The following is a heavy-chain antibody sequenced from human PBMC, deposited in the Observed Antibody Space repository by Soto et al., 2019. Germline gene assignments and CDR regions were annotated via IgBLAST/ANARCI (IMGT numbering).Heavy chain of an antibody. Sequence: EVQLVESGGGLVKPGGSLRLSCAASGLTFSSYSMNWVRQAPGKGLEWVSSISSGDSYIYYADSVRGRFTISRDNAENSLYLQMNSLRVEDTAVYYCVASPWGTCFMRDWGQGALVTVSS. J-gene: IGHJ4*02. V-gene: IGHV3-21*01. CDR1: GLTFSSYS. CDR2: ISSGDSYI. CDR3: VASPWGTCFMRD. D-gene: IGHD7-27*01.